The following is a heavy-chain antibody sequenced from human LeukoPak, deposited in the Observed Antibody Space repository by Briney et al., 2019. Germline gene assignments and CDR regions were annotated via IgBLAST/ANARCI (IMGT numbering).Heavy chain of an antibody. D-gene: IGHD1-26*01. J-gene: IGHJ4*02. V-gene: IGHV4-59*01. CDR3: ARAGSGSYAGNFDS. CDR2: IYYSGST. CDR1: GGSINSYC. Sequence: SETLSLTCTVSGGSINSYCWSWIRQPPGKGLEWIGNIYYSGSTNYNPSLESRVTISVDTSKNQFSLRLSSVTAADTAIYFCARAGSGSYAGNFDSWGQGTLVTVSS.